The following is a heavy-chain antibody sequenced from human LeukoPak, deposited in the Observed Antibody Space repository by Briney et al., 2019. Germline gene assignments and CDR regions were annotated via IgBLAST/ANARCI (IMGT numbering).Heavy chain of an antibody. V-gene: IGHV1-8*01. J-gene: IGHJ5*02. CDR3: ARGRSGYSYVMYNWFDP. CDR2: MNSNSGNT. D-gene: IGHD5-18*01. CDR1: GWTFTSYV. Sequence: ASVPVSFLATGWTFTSYVINWLGPPSGQGVEGMGWMNSNSGNTGYAKKFQGRVTMTRNTSISTAYMELSSLRSEDTAVYYCARGRSGYSYVMYNWFDPWGQGTLVTVSS.